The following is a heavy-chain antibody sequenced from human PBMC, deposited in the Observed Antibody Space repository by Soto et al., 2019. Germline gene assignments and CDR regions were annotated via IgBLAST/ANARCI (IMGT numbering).Heavy chain of an antibody. CDR2: INHSGST. J-gene: IGHJ4*02. CDR3: ASRDPGTSVDY. CDR1: GGSFSGYY. Sequence: SETLSLTCAVYGGSFSGYYWSWIRQPPGKGLEWIGEINHSGSTNYNPSLKSRVTISLDKSENQFSLKVTSLTAADTAVYYCASRDPGTSVDYWGQGTLVTVSS. D-gene: IGHD1-7*01. V-gene: IGHV4-34*01.